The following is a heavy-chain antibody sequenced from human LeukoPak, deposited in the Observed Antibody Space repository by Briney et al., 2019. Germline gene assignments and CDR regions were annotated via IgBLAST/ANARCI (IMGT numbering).Heavy chain of an antibody. CDR3: ARHRPEYSNDAFDI. V-gene: IGHV4-59*08. Sequence: SETLSLTCTVSGGSISSYYWSWIRQPPGKGLEWIGYIYYSGSTNYNPSLKSRVTISVDTSKNQFFLKLSSVTAADTAVYYCARHRPEYSNDAFDIWGQGTMVTVSS. J-gene: IGHJ3*02. D-gene: IGHD5-18*01. CDR1: GGSISSYY. CDR2: IYYSGST.